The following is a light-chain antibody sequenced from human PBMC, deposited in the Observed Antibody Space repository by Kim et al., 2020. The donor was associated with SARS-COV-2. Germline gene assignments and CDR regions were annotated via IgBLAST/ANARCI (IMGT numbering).Light chain of an antibody. CDR1: SSDIGGPNY. V-gene: IGLV2-14*03. J-gene: IGLJ1*01. CDR2: DVT. Sequence: QSALTQPASVSGSPGQSITVSCTGTSSDIGGPNYASWYQQLPDKAPKLILYDVTNRPSGVSDRFSGSKSGNTASLTISGLQPDDEADYYCSSYTSASALVFGTGTQVTVL. CDR3: SSYTSASALV.